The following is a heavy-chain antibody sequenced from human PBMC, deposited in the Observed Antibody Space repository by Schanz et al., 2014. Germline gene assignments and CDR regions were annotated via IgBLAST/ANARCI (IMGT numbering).Heavy chain of an antibody. D-gene: IGHD3-3*01. CDR2: IKHDGSVK. V-gene: IGHV3-7*01. J-gene: IGHJ4*02. CDR3: VRDSFFAFDY. Sequence: EVQLVESGGGVVRPGGSLRLSCAASGFTFENYALTWVRQVPGKGPEWVANIKHDGSVKDYVDSVEGRFTISRDNAKRSLFLQMNSLRVEDTAVYYCVRDSFFAFDYWGQGTLVTGSS. CDR1: GFTFENYA.